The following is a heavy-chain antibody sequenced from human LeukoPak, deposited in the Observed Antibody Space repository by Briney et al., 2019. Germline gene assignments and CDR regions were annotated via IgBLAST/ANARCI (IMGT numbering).Heavy chain of an antibody. D-gene: IGHD2-8*02. CDR2: IYYSGST. CDR3: ARGGTAGGYYYYYYYMDV. Sequence: SETLSLTCTVSGGSISSYYWSWIRQPPGKGLEWIGYIYYSGSTNYNPSLKSRVTISVDTSKNQFSLKLSSVTAADTAVYYCARGGTAGGYYYYYYYMDVWGKGTTVTVSS. CDR1: GGSISSYY. V-gene: IGHV4-59*01. J-gene: IGHJ6*03.